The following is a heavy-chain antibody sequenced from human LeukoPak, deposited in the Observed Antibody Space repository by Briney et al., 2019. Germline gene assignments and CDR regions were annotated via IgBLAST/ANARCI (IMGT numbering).Heavy chain of an antibody. J-gene: IGHJ3*02. CDR3: ARGGRKQWLLTGAFDI. CDR1: GYTFTSYG. CDR2: ISAYNGNT. D-gene: IGHD6-19*01. Sequence: GASVKVSCKASGYTFTSYGISWVRQAPGQGLEWMGWISAYNGNTNYAQKLQGRVTMTTDTSTSTAYMELRSLRSDDTAVYYCARGGRKQWLLTGAFDIWGRGTMVTVSS. V-gene: IGHV1-18*01.